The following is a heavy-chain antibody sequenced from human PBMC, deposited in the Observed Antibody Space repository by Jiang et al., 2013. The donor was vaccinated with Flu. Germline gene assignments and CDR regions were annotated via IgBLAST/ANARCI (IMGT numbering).Heavy chain of an antibody. J-gene: IGHJ4*02. Sequence: LVESGGGVVQPGRSLRLSCAASGFTFSSYGMHWVRQAPGKGLEWVAVIWYDGSNKYYADSVKGRFTISRDNSKNTLYLQMNSLRAEDTAVYYCAREVGYCSGGSCLIDYWGQGTLVTVSS. D-gene: IGHD2-15*01. CDR2: IWYDGSNK. CDR3: AREVGYCSGGSCLIDY. V-gene: IGHV3-33*01. CDR1: GFTFSSYG.